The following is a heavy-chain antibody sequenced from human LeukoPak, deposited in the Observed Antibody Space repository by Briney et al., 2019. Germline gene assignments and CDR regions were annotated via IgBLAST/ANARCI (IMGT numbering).Heavy chain of an antibody. Sequence: SETLSLTCTVSGGSISSSSYYWGWIRQPPGKGLEWIGSIYYSGSTYYNPSLKSRVTISVDTSKNQFSLKLSSVTAADTAVYYCSIFYSSGWWAFDYWGQGTLVTVSS. D-gene: IGHD6-19*01. CDR2: IYYSGST. V-gene: IGHV4-39*07. CDR1: GGSISSSSYY. J-gene: IGHJ4*02. CDR3: SIFYSSGWWAFDY.